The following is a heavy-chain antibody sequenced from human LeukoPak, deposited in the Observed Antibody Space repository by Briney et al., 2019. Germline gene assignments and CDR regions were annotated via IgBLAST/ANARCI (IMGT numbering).Heavy chain of an antibody. V-gene: IGHV3-23*01. D-gene: IGHD2-2*01. CDR2: ISNSGGNI. J-gene: IGHJ4*02. CDR1: GFTFNKYA. Sequence: GGSLRLSCVASGFTFNKYAMSWVRQAPGRGLEWLSSISNSGGNIDYRNSVKGRFTISRDNSKNTLYLQMNSPKTEDTAVYYCATGSSTSRYWGQGTLVTVSS. CDR3: ATGSSTSRY.